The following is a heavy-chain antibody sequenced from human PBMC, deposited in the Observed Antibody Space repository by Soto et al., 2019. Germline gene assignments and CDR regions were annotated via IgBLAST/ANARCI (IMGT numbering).Heavy chain of an antibody. D-gene: IGHD6-13*01. CDR3: ARGAAGTGWFDP. Sequence: ASVKVSCKASGGTFSSYAISWVRQAPGQGLEWMGGIIPIFGTANYAQKFQDRVTITADKSTSTAYMELSSLRSEDTAVYYCARGAAGTGWFDPWGQGTLVTVSS. CDR2: IIPIFGTA. J-gene: IGHJ5*02. CDR1: GGTFSSYA. V-gene: IGHV1-69*06.